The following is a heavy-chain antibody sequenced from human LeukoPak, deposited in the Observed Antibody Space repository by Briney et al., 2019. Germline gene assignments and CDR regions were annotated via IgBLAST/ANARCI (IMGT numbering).Heavy chain of an antibody. J-gene: IGHJ4*02. CDR3: ARAIKGPYYYDSSGYVHFDY. D-gene: IGHD3-22*01. Sequence: SETLSLTCTVSGGSIRSSYYYWSWIRQHPGKGLEWIGYIYYSGSTYYNPSLKSRVTISVDTSKNQFSLKLSSVTAADTAVYYCARAIKGPYYYDSSGYVHFDYWGQGTLVTVSS. CDR2: IYYSGST. CDR1: GGSIRSSYYY. V-gene: IGHV4-31*03.